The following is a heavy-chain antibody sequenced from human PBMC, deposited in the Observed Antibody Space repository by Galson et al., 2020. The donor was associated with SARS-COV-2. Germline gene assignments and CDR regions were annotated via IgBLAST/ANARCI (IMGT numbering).Heavy chain of an antibody. CDR1: GFTFSCYS. V-gene: IGHV3-21*01. D-gene: IGHD2-21*01. Sequence: GGSLRLSCAASGFTFSCYSMNWVRQAPGKGLEWVSSISSSSSYIYYADSVKGRFTISRDNAKNSLYLQMNSLRAEDTAVYYCARPRRGGGPYYYYYYGMDVWGQGTTVTVSS. J-gene: IGHJ6*02. CDR2: ISSSSSYI. CDR3: ARPRRGGGPYYYYYYGMDV.